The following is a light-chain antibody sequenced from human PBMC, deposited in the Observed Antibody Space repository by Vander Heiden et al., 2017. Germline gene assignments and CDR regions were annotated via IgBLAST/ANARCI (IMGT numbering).Light chain of an antibody. J-gene: IGLJ3*02. CDR1: SGHSNYA. CDR3: QTWDTGIRV. Sequence: QLVLTQSPSASASLGASVKLTCTLSSGHSNYAIAWHQQQPEKGPRYLMKLNTDGSHSKGNGIPDRFSGSSYGAERYLTISSLQSEDEADYYCQTWDTGIRVFGGGTHLTVL. CDR2: LNTDGSH. V-gene: IGLV4-69*01.